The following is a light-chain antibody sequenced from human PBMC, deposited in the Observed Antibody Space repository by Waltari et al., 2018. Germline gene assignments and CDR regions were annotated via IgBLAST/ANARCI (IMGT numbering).Light chain of an antibody. V-gene: IGKV1-5*03. J-gene: IGKJ4*01. CDR3: QQYNSYSLT. CDR2: ETS. Sequence: DIQMTKSPSTLSASVGDRVTITCRASQSVRSWLAWYQQKPGKAPKLLISETSNLESGVPARFSGSGSETAFTLTISSLQPEDFATYYCQQYNSYSLTFGGGTKVEIK. CDR1: QSVRSW.